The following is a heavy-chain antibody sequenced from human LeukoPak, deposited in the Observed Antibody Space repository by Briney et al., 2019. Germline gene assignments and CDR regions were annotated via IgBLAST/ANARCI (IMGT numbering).Heavy chain of an antibody. CDR2: ISGSGDNT. V-gene: IGHV3-23*01. J-gene: IGHJ4*02. Sequence: GGSLRLSCAASGFTFSSYAMSWVRQVPGKGLEWVSVISGSGDNTYYADSVKGRFTISRDNSKNMLYLQMNSLRAEDTAVYYCAKQLGYCSDGSCYFPYWGQGTLVTVSS. CDR1: GFTFSSYA. D-gene: IGHD2-15*01. CDR3: AKQLGYCSDGSCYFPY.